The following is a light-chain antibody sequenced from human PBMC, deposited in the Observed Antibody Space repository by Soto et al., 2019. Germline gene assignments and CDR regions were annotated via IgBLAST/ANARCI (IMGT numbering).Light chain of an antibody. Sequence: DIQLTQSPSFLSASVGDRVTITCRASQGISSYLAWYQQKPGKAPKLLIYDASTLQSGVPSRFSGSGSGTAFTLTISSLQPADLGTYYCQQLSSYPLTFGGGTKVEIK. CDR2: DAS. CDR3: QQLSSYPLT. V-gene: IGKV1-9*01. J-gene: IGKJ4*01. CDR1: QGISSY.